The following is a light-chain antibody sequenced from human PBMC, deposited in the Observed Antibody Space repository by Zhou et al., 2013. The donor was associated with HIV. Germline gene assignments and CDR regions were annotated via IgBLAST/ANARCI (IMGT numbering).Light chain of an antibody. CDR1: QSISSL. J-gene: IGKJ5*01. V-gene: IGKV1-33*01. Sequence: DIQMTQSPSTLSASVGDRVTITCRASQSISSLLAWYQQKPGKAPKLLIYDASNLETGVPSRFSGSGSGTDFTFTISSLQPEDIATYYCQQYDNLITFGQGTRLEIK. CDR3: QQYDNLIT. CDR2: DAS.